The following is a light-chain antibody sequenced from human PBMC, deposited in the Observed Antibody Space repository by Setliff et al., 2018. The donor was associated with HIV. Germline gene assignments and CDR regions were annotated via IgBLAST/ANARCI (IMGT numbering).Light chain of an antibody. CDR3: QAWDSSTVV. V-gene: IGLV3-1*01. J-gene: IGLJ2*01. CDR2: QDN. Sequence: SYELTQPPSVSVSPGQTASIACSGDKWGDKYACWYQQKPGQSPVLVIYQDNKRPSGIPGRFSGSNSGNIATLTISGTQTMDEADYYCQAWDSSTVVFGGGTKVTVL. CDR1: KWGDKY.